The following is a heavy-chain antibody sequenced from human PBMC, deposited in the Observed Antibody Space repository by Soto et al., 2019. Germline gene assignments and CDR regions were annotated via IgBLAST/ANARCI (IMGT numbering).Heavy chain of an antibody. D-gene: IGHD2-15*01. CDR3: ARCDCSGSSCSFCDY. CDR1: GDSVSSNRAT. Sequence: HVQLQQSGPGLVKPSQTLSLTCAISGDSVSSNRATWNWIRQSPSRGLEWLGKTYYRSKWYNDYVLAVRSRIHINPDNSQNQFSLQLNSVTPEDTAVYYCARCDCSGSSCSFCDYWGQGTLVTVSS. J-gene: IGHJ4*02. V-gene: IGHV6-1*01. CDR2: TYYRSKWYN.